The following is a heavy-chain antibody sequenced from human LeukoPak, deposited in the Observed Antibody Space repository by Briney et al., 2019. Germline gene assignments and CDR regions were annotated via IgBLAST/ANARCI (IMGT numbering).Heavy chain of an antibody. CDR1: GGSISSHY. Sequence: SETLSLTCTVSGGSISSHYWSWIRQPPGKGLEWIGYIYYSGSTNYNPSLKSRVTISVDTSKNQFSLKLSSVTAADTAVYYCARVGSNFDWLLGPYFDYRGQGTLVTVSS. V-gene: IGHV4-59*11. CDR3: ARVGSNFDWLLGPYFDY. CDR2: IYYSGST. J-gene: IGHJ4*02. D-gene: IGHD3-9*01.